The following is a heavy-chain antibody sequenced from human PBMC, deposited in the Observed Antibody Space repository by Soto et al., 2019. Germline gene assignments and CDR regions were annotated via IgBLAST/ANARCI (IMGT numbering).Heavy chain of an antibody. J-gene: IGHJ5*02. V-gene: IGHV1-69*13. CDR1: GGTFSSYA. D-gene: IGHD2-2*01. Sequence: SVKVSCKASGGTFSSYAISWVRQAPGQGLEWMGGIIPIFGTANYAQKFQGRVTITADESTSTAYMELSSLRSEDTAVYYCARDEYCSSTSCYARHFDPWGQGTLVTVSS. CDR3: ARDEYCSSTSCYARHFDP. CDR2: IIPIFGTA.